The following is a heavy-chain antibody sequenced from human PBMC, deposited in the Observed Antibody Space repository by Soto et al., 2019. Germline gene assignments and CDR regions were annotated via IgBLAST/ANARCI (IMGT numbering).Heavy chain of an antibody. CDR3: VREDGLVGSNSAFDY. Sequence: SETLSLTCTVSGYSISSGYYWSWIRQTPGKGLEWIGSISHSGTSFYNPSLRSRVTISMDTSNNHFSLKLNSLTATDTAVYYCVREDGLVGSNSAFDYWGQGTLVTVSS. V-gene: IGHV4-38-2*02. D-gene: IGHD1-26*01. CDR1: GYSISSGYY. CDR2: ISHSGTS. J-gene: IGHJ4*02.